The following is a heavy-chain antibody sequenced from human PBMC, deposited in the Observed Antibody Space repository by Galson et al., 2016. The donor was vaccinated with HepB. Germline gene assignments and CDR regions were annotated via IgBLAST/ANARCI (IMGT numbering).Heavy chain of an antibody. V-gene: IGHV3-64D*08. CDR3: VKVVPETSGSGSSES. CDR1: GFIFSNHA. CDR2: VTGDGDAA. Sequence: SLRLSCAASGFIFSNHAMMWVRQAPGKGLEYVSSVTGDGDAAYYADSVKGRFTISRDNSKNTLYLQMSSLRPEDTAVYYCVKVVPETSGSGSSESWGRGTLVTVSS. D-gene: IGHD3-22*01. J-gene: IGHJ5*02.